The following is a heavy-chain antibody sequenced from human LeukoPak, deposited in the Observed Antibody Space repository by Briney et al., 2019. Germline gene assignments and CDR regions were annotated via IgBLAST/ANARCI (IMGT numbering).Heavy chain of an antibody. CDR2: IRYDGSNK. Sequence: PGGSLRLSCAASGFTFSNYGMHWVRQAPGKGLEWVAFIRYDGSNKYYADSVKGRFTISRDNSKNTLYLQMHSLRADDTAVYYCAKDASGYYYTSGLVDFWGRGTLLIVSS. D-gene: IGHD3-22*01. V-gene: IGHV3-30*02. CDR1: GFTFSNYG. CDR3: AKDASGYYYTSGLVDF. J-gene: IGHJ4*02.